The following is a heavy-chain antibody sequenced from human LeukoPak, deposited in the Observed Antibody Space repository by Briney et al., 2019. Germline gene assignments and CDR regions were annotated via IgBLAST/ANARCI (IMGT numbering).Heavy chain of an antibody. D-gene: IGHD1-26*01. CDR1: GYTFTSYD. V-gene: IGHV1-8*03. Sequence: ASVKVSCKASGYTFTSYDINWVRQATGQGLVWMGWMNPNSGNTGYAQKFQGRVTITRNTSISTAYMELSSLRSEDTAVYYCAREDSGGYGLLGYWGQGTLVTASS. J-gene: IGHJ4*02. CDR2: MNPNSGNT. CDR3: AREDSGGYGLLGY.